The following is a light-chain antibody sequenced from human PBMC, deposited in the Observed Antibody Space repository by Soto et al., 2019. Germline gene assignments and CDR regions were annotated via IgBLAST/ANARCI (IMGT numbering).Light chain of an antibody. V-gene: IGLV2-14*01. CDR1: SSDVGGYIY. Sequence: QSALTQPASASGSPGQSITISCTGTSSDVGGYIYVSWYQQHPGKAPKLMIYDVTSRPSGVSYRFSGSKSGNTASLTISGLQAEDQAHYYCSSYTTSSSYVFGTGTKVTVL. CDR3: SSYTTSSSYV. J-gene: IGLJ1*01. CDR2: DVT.